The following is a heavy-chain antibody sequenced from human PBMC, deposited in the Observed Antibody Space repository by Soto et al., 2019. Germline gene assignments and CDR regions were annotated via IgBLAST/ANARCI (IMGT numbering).Heavy chain of an antibody. V-gene: IGHV3-33*01. CDR2: IWYDGGNK. CDR1: GFTFSRHA. D-gene: IGHD3-22*01. J-gene: IGHJ5*02. CDR3: ARYSSEYYFNAENWFAP. Sequence: PGGSLRLSCAASGFTFSRHAMHWVRQAPGKGLEWVAQIWYDGGNKYYGDSVKGRFTISRDNSKSMLHLQMNSLRAEDTAVYYCARYSSEYYFNAENWFAPWGQGTLVTVSS.